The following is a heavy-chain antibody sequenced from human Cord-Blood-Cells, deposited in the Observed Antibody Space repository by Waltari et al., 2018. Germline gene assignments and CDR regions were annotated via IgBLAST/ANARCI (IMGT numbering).Heavy chain of an antibody. CDR1: GYTFTSYG. CDR3: ARAGVVIIPYYYYYMDV. D-gene: IGHD3-3*01. V-gene: IGHV1-18*01. CDR2: ISAYNGNT. Sequence: QVQLVQSGAEVKKPGASVTVSCKASGYTFTSYGISWVRQAPGQGLEWMGWISAYNGNTNYAQKLQGRVTMTTDTSTSTAYMELRSLRSDDTAVYYCARAGVVIIPYYYYYMDVWGKGTTVTVSS. J-gene: IGHJ6*03.